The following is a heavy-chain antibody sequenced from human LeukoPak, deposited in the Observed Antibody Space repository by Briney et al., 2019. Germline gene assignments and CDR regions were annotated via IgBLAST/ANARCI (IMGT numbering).Heavy chain of an antibody. J-gene: IGHJ4*02. CDR3: ATGTTVSF. CDR2: INQQDGSEK. Sequence: GGSLRLSCATSGFIFSNYWLNWVRQAPGKGLEWVANINQQDGSEKYYVDSVKGRFTISRDNAKDSVYLQMNSLRVEDTAVYYCATGTTVSFWGQGTLVTVSS. V-gene: IGHV3-7*01. CDR1: GFIFSNYW. D-gene: IGHD4-17*01.